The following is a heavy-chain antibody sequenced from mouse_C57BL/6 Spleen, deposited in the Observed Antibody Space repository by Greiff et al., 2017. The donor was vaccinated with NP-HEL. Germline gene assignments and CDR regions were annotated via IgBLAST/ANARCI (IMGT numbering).Heavy chain of an antibody. CDR1: GISITTGNYR. V-gene: IGHV3-5*01. Sequence: EVKVEESGPGLVKPSQTVFLTCTVTGISITTGNYRWSWIRQFPGNKLEWIGYIYYSGTITYNPSLTSRTTITRDTPKNQFFLEMNSLTAEDTATYYCARAGSSYPYWYFDVWGTGTTVTVSS. J-gene: IGHJ1*03. CDR3: ARAGSSYPYWYFDV. CDR2: IYYSGTI. D-gene: IGHD1-1*01.